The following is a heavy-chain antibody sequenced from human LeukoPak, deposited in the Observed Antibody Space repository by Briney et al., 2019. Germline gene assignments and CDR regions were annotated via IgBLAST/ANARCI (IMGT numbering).Heavy chain of an antibody. CDR2: ISSSSSTI. Sequence: GGPLRLPCAASGFTFSSYSMNWVRQATGKGMEWVSYISSSSSTIYYADSVKGRFTISRDNAKNSLYLQMNSLRAEDTAVYYCARVGFLEWLPFDYWGQGTLVTVSS. CDR1: GFTFSSYS. D-gene: IGHD3-3*01. J-gene: IGHJ4*02. CDR3: ARVGFLEWLPFDY. V-gene: IGHV3-48*01.